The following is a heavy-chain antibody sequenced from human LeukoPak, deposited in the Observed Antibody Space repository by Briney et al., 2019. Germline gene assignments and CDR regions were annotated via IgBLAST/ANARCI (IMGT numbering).Heavy chain of an antibody. V-gene: IGHV3-74*01. CDR3: ARAVSGYIYGYGY. CDR1: GFTFSSYW. J-gene: IGHJ4*02. CDR2: INSDGSST. Sequence: PGGSLRLSCAASGFTFSSYWMHWVRQAPGKGLVWVSRINSDGSSTSYADSVKGRFTISRDNAKNSLYLQMNSLRDEDTAVYYCARAVSGYIYGYGYWGQGTLVTVSS. D-gene: IGHD5-18*01.